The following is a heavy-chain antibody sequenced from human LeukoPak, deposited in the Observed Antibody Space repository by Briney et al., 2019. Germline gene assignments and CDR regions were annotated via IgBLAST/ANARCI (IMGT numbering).Heavy chain of an antibody. D-gene: IGHD6-13*01. Sequence: DPSETLSLTCAVYGGSFSGYYWSWIRQPPGKGLEWIGEINHSGSTNYNPSLKSRVTISVDTSKNQFSLKLSSVTAADTAVYYCARDSSSSCYDYWGQGTLVTVSS. V-gene: IGHV4-34*01. CDR1: GGSFSGYY. CDR2: INHSGST. CDR3: ARDSSSSCYDY. J-gene: IGHJ4*02.